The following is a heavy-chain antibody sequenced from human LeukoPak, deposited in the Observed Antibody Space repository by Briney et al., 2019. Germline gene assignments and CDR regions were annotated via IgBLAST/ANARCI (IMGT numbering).Heavy chain of an antibody. CDR2: ISYDGSNK. D-gene: IGHD2-21*01. V-gene: IGHV3-30-3*01. Sequence: GRSLRLSCAAAGFTFSSYAMLWVRQAPGKGLEWVAVISYDGSNKYYADSVKGRFTISRDNSKNTLYLQMNSLRAEDTAVYYCARGYGGPADWGQGTLVTVSS. J-gene: IGHJ4*02. CDR1: GFTFSSYA. CDR3: ARGYGGPAD.